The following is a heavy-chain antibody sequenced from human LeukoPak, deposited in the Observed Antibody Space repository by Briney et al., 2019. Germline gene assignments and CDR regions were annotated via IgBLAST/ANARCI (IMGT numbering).Heavy chain of an antibody. CDR3: AKDVTGGIAAAAYHFDY. CDR1: GFTVSSNY. Sequence: PGGSLRLSCAASGFTVSSNYMSWVRQAPGKGLEWVSVIRASGVSTYYADSVKGRFTISRDNSKNTLYLQMNSLRADDTAVYYCAKDVTGGIAAAAYHFDYWGQGTLVTVSS. CDR2: IRASGVST. D-gene: IGHD6-13*01. V-gene: IGHV3-23*01. J-gene: IGHJ4*02.